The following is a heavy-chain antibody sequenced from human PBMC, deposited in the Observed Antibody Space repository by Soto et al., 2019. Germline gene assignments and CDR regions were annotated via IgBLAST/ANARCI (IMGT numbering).Heavy chain of an antibody. CDR3: AKNYYFDH. CDR2: INVDDST. V-gene: IGHV3-23*01. CDR1: GFTFSAYA. J-gene: IGHJ4*02. Sequence: EVQLLESGGGLVQPGGSLRLSCAASGFTFSAYAMSWVRQAPGKGLEWVSSINVDDSTYYADSLKGRFTITIDNSKSTVFLELSSLRVEDTATFYCAKNYYFDHWGQGTQVTVSS.